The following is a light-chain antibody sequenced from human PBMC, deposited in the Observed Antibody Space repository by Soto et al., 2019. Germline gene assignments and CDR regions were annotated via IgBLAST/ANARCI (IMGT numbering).Light chain of an antibody. V-gene: IGLV4-69*01. CDR2: LNSDGSH. CDR3: QTWGTDFSAV. CDR1: SGHSSYA. J-gene: IGLJ2*01. Sequence: QLVLTQSPSASASLGASVKLTCTLSSGHSSYAIAWHQQQPETGPRFLMKLNSDGSHNKGDGIPDRFSGSSSGAERYLTISCLQSEDEADYYCQTWGTDFSAVFGGGTKVTVL.